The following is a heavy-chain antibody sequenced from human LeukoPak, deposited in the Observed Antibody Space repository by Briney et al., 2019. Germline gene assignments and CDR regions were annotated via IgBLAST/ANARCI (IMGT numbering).Heavy chain of an antibody. V-gene: IGHV4-4*09. CDR2: IYTSGST. CDR1: GGSISSYY. CDR3: ARQAPHPNMNYYYYYMDV. D-gene: IGHD2-8*01. J-gene: IGHJ6*03. Sequence: SETLSLTCTVSGGSISSYYWSWIRQPPGKGLEWIGYIYTSGSTNYNPSLKSRVTISVDTSKNQFSLKLSSVTAADTAVYYCARQAPHPNMNYYYYYMDVWGKRTTVTVSS.